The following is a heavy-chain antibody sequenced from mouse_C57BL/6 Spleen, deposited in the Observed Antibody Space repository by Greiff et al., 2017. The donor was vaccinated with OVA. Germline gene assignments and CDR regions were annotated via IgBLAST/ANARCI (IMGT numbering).Heavy chain of an antibody. J-gene: IGHJ4*01. CDR2: FYPGSGSI. CDR3: ARHENYYGSSPYYYAMDY. D-gene: IGHD1-1*01. V-gene: IGHV1-62-2*01. CDR1: GYTFTEYT. Sequence: VQLQQSGAELVKPGASVKLSCKASGYTFTEYTIHWVKQRSGQGLEWIGWFYPGSGSIKYNEKFKDKATLTADKSSSTVYMELSRLTSVDSAVYFCARHENYYGSSPYYYAMDYWGQGTSVTVSS.